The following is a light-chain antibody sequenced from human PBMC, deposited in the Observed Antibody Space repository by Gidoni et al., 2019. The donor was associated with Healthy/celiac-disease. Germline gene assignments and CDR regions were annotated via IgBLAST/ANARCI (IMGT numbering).Light chain of an antibody. CDR2: GAS. J-gene: IGKJ4*01. CDR1: QSVNSN. Sequence: LSPGERATLSCRASQSVNSNLAWYQQKPGLAPRPLISGASTRATSIPARFSGSGSGTEFTLTISSLQSEDFAVYYCQQYNNWPPLTFGGGTKVEIK. CDR3: QQYNNWPPLT. V-gene: IGKV3-15*01.